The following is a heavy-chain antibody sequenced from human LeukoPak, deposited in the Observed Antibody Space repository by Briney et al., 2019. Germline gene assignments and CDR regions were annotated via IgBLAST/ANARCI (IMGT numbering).Heavy chain of an antibody. CDR1: GDSISDSNYY. D-gene: IGHD6-19*01. J-gene: IGHJ5*02. CDR3: ARRGSGWYINWFDP. V-gene: IGHV4-39*01. CDR2: IYYSGST. Sequence: SETLSLTCTVSGDSISDSNYYWGWIRQPPGKELEWIGSIYYSGSTYYNPSLKSRVTISVDTSKNQFSLKLSSVTAADTAVYYCARRGSGWYINWFDPWGQGTLVTVSS.